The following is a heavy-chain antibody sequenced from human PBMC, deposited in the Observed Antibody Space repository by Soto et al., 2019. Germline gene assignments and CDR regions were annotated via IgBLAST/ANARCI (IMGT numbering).Heavy chain of an antibody. CDR3: GRGYCSSTSCYDYYYYMDV. J-gene: IGHJ6*03. D-gene: IGHD2-2*01. CDR1: GYTFTSYG. CDR2: ISAYNGNT. V-gene: IGHV1-18*01. Sequence: ASGKVSCKASGYTFTSYGISWVRQAPGQGLEWMGWISAYNGNTNYAQKLQGRVTMTTDTSTSTAYMELRSLRSDDTAVYYCGRGYCSSTSCYDYYYYMDVWGKGTTVTVSS.